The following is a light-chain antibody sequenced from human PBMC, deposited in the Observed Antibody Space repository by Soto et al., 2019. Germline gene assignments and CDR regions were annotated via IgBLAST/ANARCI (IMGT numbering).Light chain of an antibody. Sequence: DIQMTQSPSTLSASVGDRVTITCRASQSINGWLAWYRQTPGKAPNLLIYKASSLQSGVPSRFSGSGYGTQFTLTITSLQSDDSAMYYCQQYHTYPVTFGQGTKVEIK. CDR2: KAS. CDR1: QSINGW. J-gene: IGKJ2*01. CDR3: QQYHTYPVT. V-gene: IGKV1-5*03.